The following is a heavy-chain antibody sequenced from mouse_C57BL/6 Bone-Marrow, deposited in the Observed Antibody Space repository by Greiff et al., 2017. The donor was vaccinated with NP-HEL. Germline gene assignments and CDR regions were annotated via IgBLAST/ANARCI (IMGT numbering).Heavy chain of an antibody. CDR2: ISSGSSTI. CDR3: ANPAQALDY. D-gene: IGHD3-2*02. Sequence: VQLQQSGGGLVKPGGSLKLSCAASGFTFSDYGMHWVRQAPEKGLEWVAYISSGSSTIYYADTVKGRFTISRDNAKNTLFLQMTSLRSEDTAMYYCANPAQALDYWGQGTSVTVSS. CDR1: GFTFSDYG. V-gene: IGHV5-17*01. J-gene: IGHJ4*01.